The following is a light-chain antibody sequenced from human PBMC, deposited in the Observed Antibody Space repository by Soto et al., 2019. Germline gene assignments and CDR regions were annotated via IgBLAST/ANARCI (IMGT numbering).Light chain of an antibody. CDR1: QSINSW. CDR2: KAS. CDR3: QQYHRSPVT. Sequence: DIQMTQSPSTLSAFVGDRVTITCRASQSINSWLAWYQQKPGKAPNLLIYKASNLESGAPSRFSGSGSGTESTLTISSLQPDDFASYYCQQYHRSPVTFGGGTKVEIK. J-gene: IGKJ4*01. V-gene: IGKV1-5*03.